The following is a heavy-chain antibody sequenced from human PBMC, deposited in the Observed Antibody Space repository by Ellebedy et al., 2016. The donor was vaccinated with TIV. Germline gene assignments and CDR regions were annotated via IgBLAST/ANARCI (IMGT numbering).Heavy chain of an antibody. J-gene: IGHJ3*02. CDR1: GYTFTGYY. CDR3: ARDRGGLAMAHAFDI. D-gene: IGHD2-15*01. CDR2: INPNSGGT. V-gene: IGHV1-2*04. Sequence: AASVKVSCKASGYTFTGYYMHWVRQAPGQGLEWMGWINPNSGGTNYAQKFQGWVTMTRDTSISTAYMELSRLRSDDTAVYYCARDRGGLAMAHAFDIWGQGTTVTVSS.